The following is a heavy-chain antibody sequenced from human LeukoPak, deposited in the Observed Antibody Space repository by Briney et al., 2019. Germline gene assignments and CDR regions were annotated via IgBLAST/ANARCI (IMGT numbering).Heavy chain of an antibody. CDR3: ARARPGDYGYYYYYMDV. J-gene: IGHJ6*03. D-gene: IGHD4-17*01. V-gene: IGHV4-34*01. Sequence: SETLSLTCAVYGGSFSGYYWSWIRQPPGKGLEWIGEINHSGSTNYNPSLKSRVTISVDTSKNQFSLKLSSVTAADTAVYYCARARPGDYGYYYYYMDVWGKGTTVTISS. CDR1: GGSFSGYY. CDR2: INHSGST.